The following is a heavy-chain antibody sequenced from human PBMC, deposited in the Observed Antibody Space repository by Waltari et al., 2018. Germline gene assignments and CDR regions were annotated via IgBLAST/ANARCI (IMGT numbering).Heavy chain of an antibody. V-gene: IGHV1-24*01. D-gene: IGHD3-22*01. J-gene: IGHJ4*02. CDR1: GYTLTELS. Sequence: QVQLVQSGAEVKKPGASVKVSCKVSGYTLTELSMHWVRQAPGKGLEWMGGFDPEDGETIYAQKFQGRVTMTEDTSTDTAYMELSSLRSEDTAVYYCARQETTYYYDSSGYYHFDYWGQGTLVTVSS. CDR2: FDPEDGET. CDR3: ARQETTYYYDSSGYYHFDY.